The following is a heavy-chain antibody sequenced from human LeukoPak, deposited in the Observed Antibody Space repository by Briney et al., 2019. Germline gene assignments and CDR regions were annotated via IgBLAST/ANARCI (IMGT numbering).Heavy chain of an antibody. J-gene: IGHJ5*02. CDR2: IYWDDDK. V-gene: IGHV2-5*02. CDR3: AHRVVSSSWHNWFDP. D-gene: IGHD6-13*01. CDR1: GFSLRTSGVG. Sequence: SGPTLLKPTQTLTLTCTFSGFSLRTSGVGVGWIRQPPGKALEWLSLIYWDDDKRYSPSLKSRLTITKDTSKNQVVLTMTNMDPVDTATYYCAHRVVSSSWHNWFDPWGQGTLVTVSS.